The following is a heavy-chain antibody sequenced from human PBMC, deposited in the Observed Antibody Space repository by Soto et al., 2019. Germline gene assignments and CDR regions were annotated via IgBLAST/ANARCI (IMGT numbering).Heavy chain of an antibody. J-gene: IGHJ5*02. CDR3: ARGSNHCSGGSCYSDWFDP. V-gene: IGHV1-69*01. Sequence: QVHLVQSGAEVKKSGSSVKVSCKASGGTFSNFGISWVRQAPGQGLEWMGGIIPSSDTPNYAQEFQGRVFITADESTSTAYMELSSLRSEDTAVYYCARGSNHCSGGSCYSDWFDPWGQGTPVTVSS. D-gene: IGHD2-15*01. CDR2: IIPSSDTP. CDR1: GGTFSNFG.